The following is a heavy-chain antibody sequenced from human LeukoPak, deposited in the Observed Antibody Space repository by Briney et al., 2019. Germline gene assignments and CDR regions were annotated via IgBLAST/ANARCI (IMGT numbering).Heavy chain of an antibody. CDR3: ARDRAAMVIDY. V-gene: IGHV3-11*04. CDR2: ISSSGSTI. J-gene: IGHJ4*02. Sequence: GGSLRLSCTASGVTFSDYYMSWIRQAPGKGLEWVSYISSSGSTIYYADSVKGRFTMYRDNAKNSLYLKMNSLRDEDTAVYYCARDRAAMVIDYWGQGTLVTVS. CDR1: GVTFSDYY. D-gene: IGHD5-18*01.